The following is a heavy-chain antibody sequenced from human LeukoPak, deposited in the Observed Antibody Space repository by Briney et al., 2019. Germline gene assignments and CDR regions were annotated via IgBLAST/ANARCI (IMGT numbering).Heavy chain of an antibody. V-gene: IGHV1-69*13. CDR2: IIPIFGTA. Sequence: ASVKVSCKASGGTFSSYAISWVRQAPGQALEWMGGIIPIFGTANYAQKFQGRVTITADESTSTAYMGLSSLRSEDTAVYYCARAPRSSWYTHSPDAFDIWGQGTMVTVSS. CDR3: ARAPRSSWYTHSPDAFDI. D-gene: IGHD6-13*01. J-gene: IGHJ3*02. CDR1: GGTFSSYA.